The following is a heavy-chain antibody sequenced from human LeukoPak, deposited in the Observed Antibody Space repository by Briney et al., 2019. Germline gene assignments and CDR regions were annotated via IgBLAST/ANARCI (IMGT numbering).Heavy chain of an antibody. CDR2: ISYDGSNK. Sequence: GGSLRLSCAASGFTFSSYGMHWVRQAPGKGLEWVAVISYDGSNKYYADSVKGRFTISRDNSKNTLYLQMNSLRAEDTAVYYCARNQAGYYQSPLYYFDYWGQGTLVTVSS. CDR1: GFTFSSYG. CDR3: ARNQAGYYQSPLYYFDY. D-gene: IGHD3-9*01. J-gene: IGHJ4*02. V-gene: IGHV3-30*03.